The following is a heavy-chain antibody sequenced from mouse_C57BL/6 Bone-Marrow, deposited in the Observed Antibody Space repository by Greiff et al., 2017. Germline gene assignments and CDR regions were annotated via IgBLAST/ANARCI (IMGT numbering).Heavy chain of an antibody. CDR3: ARLGRAY. CDR1: GFTFSSYG. D-gene: IGHD4-1*01. V-gene: IGHV5-6*01. CDR2: ISSGGSYT. J-gene: IGHJ3*01. Sequence: EVKLMESGGDLVKPGGSLKLSCAASGFTFSSYGMSWVRQTPDKRLEWVATISSGGSYTYYPDSVKGRFTISRDNAKNTLYLQMSSLKSEDTAMSYCARLGRAYWGQGTLVTVSA.